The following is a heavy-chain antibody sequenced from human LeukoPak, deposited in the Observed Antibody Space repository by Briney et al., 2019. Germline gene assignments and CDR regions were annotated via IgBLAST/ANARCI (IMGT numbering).Heavy chain of an antibody. CDR3: ARENNWNYPYYYMDV. V-gene: IGHV3-20*04. CDR1: GFTLDDFW. D-gene: IGHD1-20*01. CDR2: FNWNGGST. Sequence: GGSLRLSCAASGFTLDDFWMSWGRQTPRKGVEWVSCFNWNGGSTGYADSVKGRFTISRDNAKNSLYLQMNSLRAEDTALYYCARENNWNYPYYYMDVWGKGTTVTVSS. J-gene: IGHJ6*03.